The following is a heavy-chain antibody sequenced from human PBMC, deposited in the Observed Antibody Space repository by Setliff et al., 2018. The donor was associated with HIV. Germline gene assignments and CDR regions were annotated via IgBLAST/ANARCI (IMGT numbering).Heavy chain of an antibody. CDR3: ARSGYDPMPGAMAPILWYFDL. J-gene: IGHJ2*01. V-gene: IGHV1-69-2*01. Sequence: ASVKVSCKSSGYTFTAYYLHWVRQAPGKGPEWMGRVDPEDGETIYAEKFQGRVTITADTSTDTAYMELSSLTSEDTAVYYCARSGYDPMPGAMAPILWYFDLWGRGTLVTVSS. CDR1: GYTFTAYY. CDR2: VDPEDGET. D-gene: IGHD5-12*01.